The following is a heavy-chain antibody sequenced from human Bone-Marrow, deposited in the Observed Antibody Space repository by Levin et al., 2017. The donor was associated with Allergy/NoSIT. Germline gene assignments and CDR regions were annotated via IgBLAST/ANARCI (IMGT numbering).Heavy chain of an antibody. CDR3: ARDSGPYLRSSARDY. J-gene: IGHJ4*02. Sequence: GESLKISCAASGFTFNTYSMNWVRQAPGKGLEWISYISESSSHIYYAGSVRGRFTISRDRVKNSLYLQMSSLRAEDTAIYYCARDSGPYLRSSARDYWGQGTLVTVSS. V-gene: IGHV3-21*05. CDR2: ISESSSHI. CDR1: GFTFNTYS. D-gene: IGHD6-6*01.